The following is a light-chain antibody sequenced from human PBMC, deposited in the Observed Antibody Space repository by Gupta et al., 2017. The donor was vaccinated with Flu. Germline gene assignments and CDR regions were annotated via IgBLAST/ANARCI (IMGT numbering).Light chain of an antibody. V-gene: IGKV1-5*03. J-gene: IGKJ1*01. CDR1: QSIDGG. CDR3: QQDFSYRS. CDR2: KAS. Sequence: DIRRTQSPSTLSASRGDIVTISCRDSQSIDGGLGWDQQKPGNAPKLMIYKASIRENGGPSRVSGSGCVKQFALTSTRRQIDESAYYCGQQDFSYRSFGQGTKVEIK.